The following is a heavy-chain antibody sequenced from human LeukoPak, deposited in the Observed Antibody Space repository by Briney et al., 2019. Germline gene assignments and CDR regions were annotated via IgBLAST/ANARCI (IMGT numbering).Heavy chain of an antibody. CDR3: ARAGLYYDILTGYPNDAFDI. V-gene: IGHV3-23*01. Sequence: GGSLRLSCAASGFTFSDHYMDWVRQAPGKGLEWVSVISASGGSTYSADSMKGRFTISRDNSKNTLYLQMNSLRAEDTAVYYCARAGLYYDILTGYPNDAFDIWGQGTMVTVSS. J-gene: IGHJ3*02. CDR1: GFTFSDHY. CDR2: ISASGGST. D-gene: IGHD3-9*01.